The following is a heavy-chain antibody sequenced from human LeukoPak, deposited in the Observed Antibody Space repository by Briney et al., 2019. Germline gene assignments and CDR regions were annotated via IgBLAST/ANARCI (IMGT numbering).Heavy chain of an antibody. Sequence: PSETLSLTCTVSGGSISSYYWSWIRQPPGKGLEWIGYIYTSGSTNYNPSLKSRVTISVYTSKNQFSLKLSSVTAADTDVYYCAGYDSSGYYWDYWGQGTLVTVSS. J-gene: IGHJ4*02. V-gene: IGHV4-4*09. CDR3: AGYDSSGYYWDY. D-gene: IGHD3-22*01. CDR1: GGSISSYY. CDR2: IYTSGST.